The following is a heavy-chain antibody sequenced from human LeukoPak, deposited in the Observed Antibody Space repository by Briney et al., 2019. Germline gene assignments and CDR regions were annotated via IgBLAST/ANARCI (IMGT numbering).Heavy chain of an antibody. Sequence: GGSLRLSCAGSGFSFSDYTMNWVRQAPGKGLEWASSITRTGDYKYHANSVKGRFTISRDNAKNSLFLQMNSLRGEDTAVYYCARSSQVGARVYFDFWGQGTLVTVSS. J-gene: IGHJ4*02. CDR3: ARSSQVGARVYFDF. V-gene: IGHV3-21*01. D-gene: IGHD1-26*01. CDR2: ITRTGDYK. CDR1: GFSFSDYT.